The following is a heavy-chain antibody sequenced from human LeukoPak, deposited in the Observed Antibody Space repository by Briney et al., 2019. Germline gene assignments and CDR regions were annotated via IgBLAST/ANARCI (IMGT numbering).Heavy chain of an antibody. CDR1: AYSISSGYC. CDR3: ARDSGTMVRGIIRY. CDR2: ICQSGNT. Sequence: SETLSLTCTVSAYSISSGYCWGWIRQPAGKGLEWIGSICQSGNTYYNPSVKSRVTISGDTSKSQFSLRLSSVTAADTAVYYCARDSGTMVRGIIRYWGQGTLVTVSS. D-gene: IGHD3-10*01. J-gene: IGHJ4*02. V-gene: IGHV4-38-2*02.